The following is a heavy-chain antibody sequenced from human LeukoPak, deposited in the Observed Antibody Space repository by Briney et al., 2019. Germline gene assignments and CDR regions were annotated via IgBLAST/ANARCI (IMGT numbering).Heavy chain of an antibody. CDR1: GYSFTSYW. CDR2: IYPGDSDT. Sequence: GESLKISCKGSGYSFTSYWIGWVRQMPGKGLEWMGIIYPGDSDTRYSPSLQGQVTISADKSTSTAYLQWSSLKASDTAMYYCARPQGHAAGLVDYWGQGTLVTVSS. D-gene: IGHD3/OR15-3a*01. J-gene: IGHJ4*02. V-gene: IGHV5-51*01. CDR3: ARPQGHAAGLVDY.